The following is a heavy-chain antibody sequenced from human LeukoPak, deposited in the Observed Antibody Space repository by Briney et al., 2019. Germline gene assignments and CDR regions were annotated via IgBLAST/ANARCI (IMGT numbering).Heavy chain of an antibody. D-gene: IGHD4-23*01. Sequence: GGSLRVSCAASGFTFSSYWMHWVRQAPGKGLVWVSRINSDGSSTSYADSVKGRFTISRDNAKNTLYLQMNSLRAEDTAVYYCAFLVVTPGAFDTWGQGTMVTVSS. CDR2: INSDGSST. V-gene: IGHV3-74*01. CDR3: AFLVVTPGAFDT. J-gene: IGHJ3*02. CDR1: GFTFSSYW.